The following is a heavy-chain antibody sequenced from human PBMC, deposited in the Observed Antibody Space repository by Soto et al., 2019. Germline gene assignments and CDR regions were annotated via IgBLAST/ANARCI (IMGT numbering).Heavy chain of an antibody. CDR3: AREGANWNENYYYYGMDV. CDR2: IIPIFGTA. J-gene: IGHJ6*02. Sequence: SVKVSCKASGGTFSSCAISWVRQAPGQGLEWMGGIIPIFGTANYAQKFQGRVTITADESTSTAYMELSSLRSEDTAVYYCAREGANWNENYYYYGMDVWGQGTTVTVSS. D-gene: IGHD1-1*01. V-gene: IGHV1-69*13. CDR1: GGTFSSCA.